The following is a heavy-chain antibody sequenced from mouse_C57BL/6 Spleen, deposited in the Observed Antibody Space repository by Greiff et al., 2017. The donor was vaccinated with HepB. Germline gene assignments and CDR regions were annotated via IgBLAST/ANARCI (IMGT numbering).Heavy chain of an antibody. V-gene: IGHV1-61*01. CDR3: ARGYYGSSLEYFDV. CDR2: IYPSDSET. D-gene: IGHD1-1*01. Sequence: VQLQQPGAELVRPGSSVKLSCKASGYTFTSYWMDWVKQRPGQGLEWIGNIYPSDSETHYNQKFKDKATLTVDKSSSTAYMQLSSLTSEDSAVYYCARGYYGSSLEYFDVWGTGTTVTVSS. J-gene: IGHJ1*03. CDR1: GYTFTSYW.